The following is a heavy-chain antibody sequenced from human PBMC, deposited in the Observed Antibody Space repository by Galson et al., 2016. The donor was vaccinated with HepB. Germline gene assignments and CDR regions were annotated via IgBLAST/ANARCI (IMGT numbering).Heavy chain of an antibody. CDR2: INRRGRYT. J-gene: IGHJ6*02. CDR1: GFTFSNYA. Sequence: SLRLSCAASGFTFSNYAMSWVRQAPGKGLEWVSTINRRGRYTYYVDSVKGRFTISRDNSKNTLYLQMNSLRAEDTAVYYCAKDYRRCYPYSGYGMDVWGQGTPVTVSS. D-gene: IGHD2-15*01. CDR3: AKDYRRCYPYSGYGMDV. V-gene: IGHV3-23*01.